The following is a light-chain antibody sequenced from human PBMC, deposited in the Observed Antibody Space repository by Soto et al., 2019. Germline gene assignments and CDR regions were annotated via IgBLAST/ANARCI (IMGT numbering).Light chain of an antibody. CDR1: SSNIGSNY. Sequence: QSVLTQPPSASGTPGQRVTISCSGSSSNIGSNYVYWYQQFPGTAPRLLIYGNFQRPSGVPDRFSGSKSGSTASLTISGLQADDEADYYCCSYADKYTYVFGTGTKLTVL. J-gene: IGLJ1*01. CDR3: CSYADKYTYV. CDR2: GNF. V-gene: IGLV1-47*02.